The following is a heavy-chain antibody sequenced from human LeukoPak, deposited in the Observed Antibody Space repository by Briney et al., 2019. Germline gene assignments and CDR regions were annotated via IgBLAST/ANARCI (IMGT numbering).Heavy chain of an antibody. J-gene: IGHJ6*02. CDR1: GASIGSYY. CDR2: ISQNGYT. Sequence: SETLSLTCTVSGASIGSYYWSWIRQPPGKGLEWIGYISQNGYTKYTPSLKSRVTISRDTSENQFSLILSSVTAADTAVYYCTRRDVVAVIGHGMAVWGQGTTVTVSS. CDR3: TRRDVVAVIGHGMAV. V-gene: IGHV4-59*08. D-gene: IGHD2-15*01.